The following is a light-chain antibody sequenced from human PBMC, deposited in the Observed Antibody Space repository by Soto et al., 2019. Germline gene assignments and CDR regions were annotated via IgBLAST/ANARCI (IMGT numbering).Light chain of an antibody. J-gene: IGLJ2*01. CDR1: SGHSRYA. Sequence: QPVLTQSPSASASLGASVKLTCSLSSGHSRYAIAWHQQQPEKGPRYLMKVDSDGSHSKGDGIPDRFSGSSSGAERFLTISRLRSEDEADYYCQAWDTGIQVFGGGTKLTGL. CDR3: QAWDTGIQV. V-gene: IGLV4-69*01. CDR2: VDSDGSH.